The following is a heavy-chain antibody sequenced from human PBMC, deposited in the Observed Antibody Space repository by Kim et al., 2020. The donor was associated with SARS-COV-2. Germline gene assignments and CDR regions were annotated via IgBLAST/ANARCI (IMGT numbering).Heavy chain of an antibody. D-gene: IGHD4-17*01. CDR2: VYYRGST. CDR1: GGSISPYY. V-gene: IGHV4-59*08. CDR3: ASTVDYGGNSQAEYFQH. Sequence: SETLSLTCTVSGGSISPYYWTWIRQPPGKGLEWIGYVYYRGSTNYNPSLRSRVTVSVDTSKNQFSLKLSSVTAADTAVYYCASTVDYGGNSQAEYFQHWGQGSLVTVSS. J-gene: IGHJ1*01.